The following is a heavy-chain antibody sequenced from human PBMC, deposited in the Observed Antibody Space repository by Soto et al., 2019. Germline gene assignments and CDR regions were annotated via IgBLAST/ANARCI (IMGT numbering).Heavy chain of an antibody. V-gene: IGHV1-69*01. CDR1: GGTFSSYA. CDR2: IIPIFGTA. Sequence: QVQLVQSGAEVKKPGSSVKVSCKASGGTFSSYAISWVRQAPRQGLEWMGGIIPIFGTANYAQKFQGRVTITADESTSTAYMELSSLRSEDTAVYYCARSPTVTTRTYYYYGMDVWGQGTTVTVSS. CDR3: ARSPTVTTRTYYYYGMDV. J-gene: IGHJ6*02. D-gene: IGHD4-4*01.